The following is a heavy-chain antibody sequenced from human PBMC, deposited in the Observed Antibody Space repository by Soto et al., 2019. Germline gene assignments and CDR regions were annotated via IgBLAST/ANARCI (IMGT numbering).Heavy chain of an antibody. Sequence: PGEALKISCEGSGYSFTSYCIGWVRQMPGKGLEWMGIIYPGDSDTRYSPSFQGQVTISADKSISTAYLQWSSLKASDTAMYYCASQVLLWFGAGDAFDIWGQGTMVTVSS. D-gene: IGHD3-10*01. CDR1: GYSFTSYC. CDR3: ASQVLLWFGAGDAFDI. CDR2: IYPGDSDT. V-gene: IGHV5-51*01. J-gene: IGHJ3*02.